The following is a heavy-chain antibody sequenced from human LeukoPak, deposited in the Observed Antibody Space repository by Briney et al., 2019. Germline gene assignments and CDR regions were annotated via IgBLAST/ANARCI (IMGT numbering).Heavy chain of an antibody. CDR3: ARQSQQQLVLGY. CDR2: INHSGST. CDR1: GGSSSGYY. D-gene: IGHD6-13*01. J-gene: IGHJ4*02. Sequence: SETLSLTCAVYGGSSSGYYWSWIRQPPGKGLEWIGEINHSGSTNYNPSLKSRVTISVDTSKNQFSLKLSSVTAADTAVYYCARQSQQQLVLGYWGQGALVTVSS. V-gene: IGHV4-34*01.